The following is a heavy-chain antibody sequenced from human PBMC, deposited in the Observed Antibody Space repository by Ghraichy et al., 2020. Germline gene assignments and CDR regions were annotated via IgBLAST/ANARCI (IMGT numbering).Heavy chain of an antibody. CDR3: AKDKPYGSGSPDAFDI. CDR2: ISWDGGST. D-gene: IGHD3-10*01. CDR1: GFTFDDYA. V-gene: IGHV3-43D*03. J-gene: IGHJ3*02. Sequence: GGSLRLSCAASGFTFDDYAMHWVRQAPGKGLEWVSLISWDGGSTYYADSVKGRFTISRDNSKNSLYLQMNSLRAEDTALYYCAKDKPYGSGSPDAFDIWGQGTMVTVSS.